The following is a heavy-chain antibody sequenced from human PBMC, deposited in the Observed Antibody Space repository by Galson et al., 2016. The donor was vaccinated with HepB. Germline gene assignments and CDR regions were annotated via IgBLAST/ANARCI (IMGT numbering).Heavy chain of an antibody. Sequence: SLRLSCAASGFTSSSYAMSWVRQAPGKGLKWVSGIGRSGSSTYYADSVKGRFTISRDNSKNTLYLQMNSLRDEDTAAYYCAKHHHSSGQYGVDYWGQGTLVTVSS. CDR2: IGRSGSST. CDR3: AKHHHSSGQYGVDY. CDR1: GFTSSSYA. J-gene: IGHJ4*02. D-gene: IGHD3-22*01. V-gene: IGHV3-23*01.